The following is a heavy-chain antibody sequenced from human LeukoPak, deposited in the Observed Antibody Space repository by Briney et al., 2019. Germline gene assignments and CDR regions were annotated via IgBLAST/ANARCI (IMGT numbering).Heavy chain of an antibody. Sequence: SETLSLTCTVSGGSVSSGSYYWSWIRQPPGKGLEWFAYIYYSGSTNYNPSLKSRVTISVDTSKNQFSLKLSSVTAADTAVYYCASYHYSNDAFDIWGQGTMVTVSS. CDR2: IYYSGST. CDR1: GGSVSSGSYY. D-gene: IGHD2-15*01. J-gene: IGHJ3*02. CDR3: ASYHYSNDAFDI. V-gene: IGHV4-61*01.